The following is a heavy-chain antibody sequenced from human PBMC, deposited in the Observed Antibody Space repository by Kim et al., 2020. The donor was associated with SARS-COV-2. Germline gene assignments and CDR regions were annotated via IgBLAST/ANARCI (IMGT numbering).Heavy chain of an antibody. CDR3: ARGRFSYHWGMEL. CDR1: GYSFTYYW. D-gene: IGHD1-20*01. Sequence: GESLKISCKASGYSFTYYWIGWVRQLPGKGLEWMGIVYPSDSDANYSPSFQGQVTFSADKSINTAYLQWDSLNASDTGIYYCARGRFSYHWGMELWGQGTAVTVSS. V-gene: IGHV5-51*01. CDR2: VYPSDSDA. J-gene: IGHJ6*02.